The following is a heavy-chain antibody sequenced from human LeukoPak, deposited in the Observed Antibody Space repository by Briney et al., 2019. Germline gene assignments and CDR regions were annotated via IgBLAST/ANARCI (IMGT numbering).Heavy chain of an antibody. D-gene: IGHD3-3*01. Sequence: SVKVSCKASGGTFISYAISWVRQAPGQGLEWMGGIIPIFGTANYAQKFQGRVTITADESTSTAYMELSSLRSEDTAVYYCARVGVAPYYYYYGMDVWGQGTTVTVSS. CDR3: ARVGVAPYYYYYGMDV. CDR1: GGTFISYA. J-gene: IGHJ6*02. V-gene: IGHV1-69*13. CDR2: IIPIFGTA.